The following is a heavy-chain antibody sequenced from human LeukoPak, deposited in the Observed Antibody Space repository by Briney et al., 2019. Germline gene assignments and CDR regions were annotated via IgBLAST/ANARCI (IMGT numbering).Heavy chain of an antibody. D-gene: IGHD6-13*01. CDR1: GYTFTIYG. Sequence: VASVKVSCKAPGYTFTIYGISWVRQAPGQGLEWMGWISAYNGNTNYAQKLQGRVTMTTDTSTSTAYMELRSLRSDDTAVYYCARAIYGVAAYSGGLNWFDPWGQGTLVTVSS. J-gene: IGHJ5*02. CDR3: ARAIYGVAAYSGGLNWFDP. CDR2: ISAYNGNT. V-gene: IGHV1-18*01.